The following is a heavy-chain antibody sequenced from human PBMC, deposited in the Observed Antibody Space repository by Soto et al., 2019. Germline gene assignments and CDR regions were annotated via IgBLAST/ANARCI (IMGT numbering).Heavy chain of an antibody. V-gene: IGHV4-4*01. J-gene: IGHJ6*02. CDR2: IHHSGAT. CDR3: ETQGFSRMGV. CDR1: GDSITGDNW. Sequence: QVQLQESGPGLVQPSGTLSLTCAVSGDSITGDNWWSWVRQPPGKGLEWIGEIHHSGATNYNPSLKGRVTISVEKSKNQFALKLNCVTAAGTALFCCETQGFSRMGVWGRGTTVTVSS.